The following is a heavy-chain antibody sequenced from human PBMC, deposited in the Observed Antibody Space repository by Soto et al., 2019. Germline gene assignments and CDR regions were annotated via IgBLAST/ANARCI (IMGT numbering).Heavy chain of an antibody. D-gene: IGHD2-15*01. CDR2: INSDERST. Sequence: GGSLRLSCAASGFTFSSYWMHWVRQAPGKGLVWVSRINSDERSTNYADSVKGRFTITRDNAKNTLYLQMNSLRAEFTSVYYCVRTSLVVAAATREDYWGQGTLVTVSS. CDR1: GFTFSSYW. CDR3: VRTSLVVAAATREDY. J-gene: IGHJ4*02. V-gene: IGHV3-74*01.